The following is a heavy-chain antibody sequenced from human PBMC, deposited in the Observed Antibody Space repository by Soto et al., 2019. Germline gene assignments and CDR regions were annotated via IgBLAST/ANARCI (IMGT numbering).Heavy chain of an antibody. Sequence: QLQLQESGPGLVKPSETLSLTCTVSGGSISSSSYYWGWIRQPPGKGLEWIGRIYYSGSTYYNPSLKSRVTISVDTSKNQFSLKLSSVTAADTAVYYCARDSSGYYLDYWGQGTLVTVSS. CDR3: ARDSSGYYLDY. V-gene: IGHV4-39*02. D-gene: IGHD3-22*01. J-gene: IGHJ4*02. CDR2: IYYSGST. CDR1: GGSISSSSYY.